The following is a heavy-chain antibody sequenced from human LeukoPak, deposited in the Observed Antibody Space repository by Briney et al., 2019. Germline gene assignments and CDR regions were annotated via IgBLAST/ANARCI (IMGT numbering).Heavy chain of an antibody. J-gene: IGHJ5*02. D-gene: IGHD6-19*01. V-gene: IGHV4-59*08. Sequence: SETLSLTCSVFDGSISNYYWSWIRQPPGKGLEWIGYAYYSGITTYNPSLESRVTISVDTSKNQFSLKLTAVTAADTAVYYCARNSAVATSRSWFDPWGQGTLVTVSS. CDR1: DGSISNYY. CDR2: AYYSGIT. CDR3: ARNSAVATSRSWFDP.